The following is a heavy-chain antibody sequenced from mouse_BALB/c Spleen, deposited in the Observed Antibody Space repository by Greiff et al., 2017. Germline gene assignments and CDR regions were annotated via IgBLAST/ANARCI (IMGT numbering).Heavy chain of an antibody. D-gene: IGHD2-2*01. CDR2: IYPGSGST. J-gene: IGHJ2*01. CDR1: GYTFTSYW. CDR3: TGGGYDGFDY. V-gene: IGHV1S22*01. Sequence: LQQPGSELVRPGASVKLSCKASGYTFTSYWMHWVKQRHGQGLEWIGNIYPGSGSTNYDEKFKSKGTLTVDTSSSTAYMHLSSLTSEDSAVYYCTGGGYDGFDYWGQGTTLTVSS.